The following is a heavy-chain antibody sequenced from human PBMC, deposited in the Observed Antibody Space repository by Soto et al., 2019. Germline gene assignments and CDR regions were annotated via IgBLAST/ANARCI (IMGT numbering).Heavy chain of an antibody. D-gene: IGHD3-10*01. CDR3: AVGGLLYPWVY. CDR2: IKQDGSEK. V-gene: IGHV3-7*01. J-gene: IGHJ4*02. CDR1: GFTFSSYW. Sequence: EVQLVESGGGLVQPGGSLRLSCAASGFTFSSYWMSWDRQAPGKGLEWVANIKQDGSEKYYVDSVKGRFTISRDNAKNSLYLQMNSLRAEDTAVYYCAVGGLLYPWVYWGKGTLVTVSS.